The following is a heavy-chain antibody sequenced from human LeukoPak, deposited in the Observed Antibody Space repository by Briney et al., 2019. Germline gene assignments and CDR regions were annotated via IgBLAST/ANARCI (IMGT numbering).Heavy chain of an antibody. Sequence: GGSLRLSCAASGFTFSNAWMNWVRQAPGKGLEWVGRIYSKTDGGTTDYAAPVKGRFTISRDDSKNTLYLQMNSLKTEDTALCYCTTGFFGVVNDAFDIWGQGTMVTVSS. CDR1: GFTFSNAW. CDR2: IYSKTDGGTT. V-gene: IGHV3-15*01. D-gene: IGHD3-3*01. CDR3: TTGFFGVVNDAFDI. J-gene: IGHJ3*02.